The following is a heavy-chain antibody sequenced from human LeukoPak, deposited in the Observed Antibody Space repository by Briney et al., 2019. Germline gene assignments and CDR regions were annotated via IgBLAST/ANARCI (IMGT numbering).Heavy chain of an antibody. J-gene: IGHJ5*02. CDR3: ARDPNSSGWYMYNWFDP. Sequence: GGSLRLSCAAPGFTFSSYGMHWVRQAPGKGLEWVAVIWYDGSNKYYADSVKGRFTISRDNSKNTLYLQMNSLRAEDTAVYYCARDPNSSGWYMYNWFDPWGQGTLVTVSS. V-gene: IGHV3-33*01. CDR1: GFTFSSYG. D-gene: IGHD6-19*01. CDR2: IWYDGSNK.